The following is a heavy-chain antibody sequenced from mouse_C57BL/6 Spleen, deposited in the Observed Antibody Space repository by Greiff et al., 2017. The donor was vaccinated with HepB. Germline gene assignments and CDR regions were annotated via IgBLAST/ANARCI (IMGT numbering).Heavy chain of an antibody. J-gene: IGHJ1*03. CDR3: AKMVYYYGSSYGYFDV. V-gene: IGHV2-5*01. Sequence: VQLQQSGPGLVQPSQSLSITCTVSGFSLTSYGVHWVRQSPGKGLEWLGVIWRGGSTDYNAAFMSRLSITKDNSKSQVFFKMNSLQADDTAIYYCAKMVYYYGSSYGYFDVWGTGTTVTVSS. D-gene: IGHD1-1*01. CDR1: GFSLTSYG. CDR2: IWRGGST.